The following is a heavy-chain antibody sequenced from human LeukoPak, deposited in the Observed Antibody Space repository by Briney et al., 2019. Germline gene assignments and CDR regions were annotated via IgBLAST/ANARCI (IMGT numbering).Heavy chain of an antibody. V-gene: IGHV3-30*18. Sequence: GRSLRLSCSASGFTFSNYGMHWVRQAPGKGLEWVAGISYDGSNKYYADSVKGRFSISRDNSENTMYLQMNSLRVEDTAVYYCAKSVVPASIIGCVDYWSQGTLVTVSS. D-gene: IGHD2-2*02. J-gene: IGHJ4*02. CDR2: ISYDGSNK. CDR1: GFTFSNYG. CDR3: AKSVVPASIIGCVDY.